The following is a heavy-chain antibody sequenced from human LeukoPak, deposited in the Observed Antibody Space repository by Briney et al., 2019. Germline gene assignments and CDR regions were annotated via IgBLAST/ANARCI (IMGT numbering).Heavy chain of an antibody. J-gene: IGHJ4*02. CDR3: ARGESGSYLGY. D-gene: IGHD1-26*01. CDR2: INSDGSST. CDR1: GFTFSSYW. Sequence: GGSLRLSCAASGFTFSSYWMHWVRQAPGKGLVWVSRINSDGSSTSYADSVKGRFTISRDNAKNTLCLQMNSLRAEDTAVYYCARGESGSYLGYWGQGTLVTVSS. V-gene: IGHV3-74*01.